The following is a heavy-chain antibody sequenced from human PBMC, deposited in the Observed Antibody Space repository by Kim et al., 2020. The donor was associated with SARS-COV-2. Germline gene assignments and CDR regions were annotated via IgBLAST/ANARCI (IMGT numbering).Heavy chain of an antibody. Sequence: ASVKVSCKASGYTFTSYDINWVRQATGQGLEWMGWMNPNSGNTGYAQKFQGRVTMTRNTSISTAYMELSSLRSEDTAVYYCARGIRIAAAGHFDYWGQGTLVTVSS. J-gene: IGHJ4*02. CDR3: ARGIRIAAAGHFDY. D-gene: IGHD6-13*01. CDR2: MNPNSGNT. V-gene: IGHV1-8*01. CDR1: GYTFTSYD.